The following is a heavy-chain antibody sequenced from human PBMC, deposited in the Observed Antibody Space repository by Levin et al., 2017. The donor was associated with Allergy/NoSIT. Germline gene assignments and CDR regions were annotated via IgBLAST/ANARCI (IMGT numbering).Heavy chain of an antibody. Sequence: GGSLRLSCAASGFTFSSYGMHWVRQAPGKGLEWVAVISYDGSNKYYADSVKGRFTISRDNSKNTLYLQMNSLRAEDTAVYYCAKDQRLGELFDFDYWGQGTLVTVSS. D-gene: IGHD3-16*01. V-gene: IGHV3-30*18. J-gene: IGHJ4*02. CDR3: AKDQRLGELFDFDY. CDR2: ISYDGSNK. CDR1: GFTFSSYG.